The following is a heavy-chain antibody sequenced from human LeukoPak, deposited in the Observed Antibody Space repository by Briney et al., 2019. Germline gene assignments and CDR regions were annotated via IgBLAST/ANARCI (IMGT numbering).Heavy chain of an antibody. Sequence: SETLSLTCAVYGVAFSGYYWSWIRQPPGKGLEWIGEINHSGSTNYNPSLKSRVTISVDTSKNQFSLKLSSVTAADTAVYYCVTNWNDSYALYWGQGTLVTVSS. CDR1: GVAFSGYY. J-gene: IGHJ4*02. V-gene: IGHV4-34*01. CDR3: VTNWNDSYALY. D-gene: IGHD1-20*01. CDR2: INHSGST.